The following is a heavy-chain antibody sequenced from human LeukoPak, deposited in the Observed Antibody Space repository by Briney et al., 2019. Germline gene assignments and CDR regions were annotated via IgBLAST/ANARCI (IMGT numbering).Heavy chain of an antibody. V-gene: IGHV3-21*01. CDR3: ARARLRWERYFDY. CDR2: IGSSSSYI. D-gene: IGHD4-23*01. CDR1: GSTFSSYS. J-gene: IGHJ4*02. Sequence: GGSLRLSCAASGSTFSSYSMNWVRQAPGKGLEWVSSIGSSSSYIYYADSVKGRFTISRDNAKNSLYLQMNSLRAEDTAVYYCARARLRWERYFDYWGQGTLVTVSS.